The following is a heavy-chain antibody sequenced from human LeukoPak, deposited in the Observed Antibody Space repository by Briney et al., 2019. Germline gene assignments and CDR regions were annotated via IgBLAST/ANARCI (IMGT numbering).Heavy chain of an antibody. CDR3: ARDDRYCSGGNCYSEWFDP. J-gene: IGHJ5*02. Sequence: SVKVSCRASGGTFSSYAISWVRQAPGQGLEWMGGIIPIFGTAIYAQKFQGRVTITADESTSTAYMELSSLRSEDTAVYYCARDDRYCSGGNCYSEWFDPWGQGTLVTVSS. D-gene: IGHD2-15*01. CDR2: IIPIFGTA. CDR1: GGTFSSYA. V-gene: IGHV1-69*13.